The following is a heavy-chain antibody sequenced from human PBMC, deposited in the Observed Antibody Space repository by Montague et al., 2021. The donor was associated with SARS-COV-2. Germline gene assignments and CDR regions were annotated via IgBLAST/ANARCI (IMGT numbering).Heavy chain of an antibody. CDR2: IDWDDDK. V-gene: IGHV2-70*01. D-gene: IGHD3-9*01. J-gene: IGHJ4*02. CDR1: GFSLSTSGMC. CDR3: ARSHYDILTGYYTVFDY. Sequence: PALVKPTQTLTLTCTFSGFSLSTSGMCVSWIRQPPGKALEWLVLIDWDDDKYYSTSLKTRLTISKDTSKNQVVLTMTNMDPVDTATYYCARSHYDILTGYYTVFDYWGQGTLVTVSS.